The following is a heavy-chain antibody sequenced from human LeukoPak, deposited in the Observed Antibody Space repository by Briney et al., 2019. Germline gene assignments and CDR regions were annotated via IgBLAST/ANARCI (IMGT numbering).Heavy chain of an antibody. J-gene: IGHJ5*02. CDR3: ARGDIVVVPAAMGAFCWFDP. CDR1: GGSFSGYY. Sequence: SETLSLTCAVYGGSFSGYYWSWIRQPPGEGLEWIGEINHSGSTNYNPSLKSRVTISVDTSKNQFSLKLSSVTAADTAVYYCARGDIVVVPAAMGAFCWFDPWGQGTLVTVSS. CDR2: INHSGST. V-gene: IGHV4-34*01. D-gene: IGHD2-2*01.